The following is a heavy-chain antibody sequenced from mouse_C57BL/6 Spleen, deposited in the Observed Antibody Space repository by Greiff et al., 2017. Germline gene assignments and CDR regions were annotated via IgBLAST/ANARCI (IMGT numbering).Heavy chain of an antibody. CDR3: AIRYYYRKGDAMDY. J-gene: IGHJ4*01. D-gene: IGHD2-12*01. CDR2: IYPGDGDT. Sequence: QVQLQQSGPELVKPGASVKISCKASGYAFSSSWMNWVKQRPGKGLEWIGRIYPGDGDTNYNGKFKGKATLTEDNSSSTAYMQLSCLTSEDSAVYYCAIRYYYRKGDAMDYWGQGTSVTVSS. V-gene: IGHV1-82*01. CDR1: GYAFSSSW.